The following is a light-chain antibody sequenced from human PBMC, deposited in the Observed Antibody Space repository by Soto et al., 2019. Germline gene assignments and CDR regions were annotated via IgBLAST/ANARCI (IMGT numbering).Light chain of an antibody. CDR1: SSDVGGYNY. J-gene: IGLJ2*01. V-gene: IGLV2-14*01. CDR3: SSYTSSSTYVV. Sequence: QSALTQPASVSGSPGQSITISCTGTSSDVGGYNYVSWYQQHPGKVPKVMIYDVSNRPSGVSNRFSGSKSGNTASLTISGLQAEDEADYYCSSYTSSSTYVVFGGGTKVTVL. CDR2: DVS.